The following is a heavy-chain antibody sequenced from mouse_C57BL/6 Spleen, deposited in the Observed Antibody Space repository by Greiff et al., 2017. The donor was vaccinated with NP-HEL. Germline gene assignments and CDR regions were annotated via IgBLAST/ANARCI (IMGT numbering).Heavy chain of an antibody. J-gene: IGHJ3*01. V-gene: IGHV1-7*01. D-gene: IGHD2-5*01. CDR1: GYTFTSYW. Sequence: VQLQQSGAELAKPGASVKLSCKASGYTFTSYWMHWVKQRPGQGLEWIGYINPSSGYTKYNQKFKDKATLTADKSSSTAYMQLSSLTYEDSAVYYCARDYYSNYAWFAYWGQGTLVTVSA. CDR2: INPSSGYT. CDR3: ARDYYSNYAWFAY.